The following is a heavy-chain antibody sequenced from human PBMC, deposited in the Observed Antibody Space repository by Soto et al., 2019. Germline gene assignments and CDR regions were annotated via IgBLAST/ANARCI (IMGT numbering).Heavy chain of an antibody. V-gene: IGHV4-59*03. CDR2: IYDDGTT. D-gene: IGHD2-2*01. CDR3: VSHRSAIYGDALDV. Sequence: SETLSLTCIVSGGSISSYFRNWLRQPPGKGLEWIGYIYDDGTTDYNPSLKSRVTILLDMSKNQFSLKLSSVTAEDTAVSYSVSHRSAIYGDALDVWGQGTMVTVSS. J-gene: IGHJ3*01. CDR1: GGSISSYF.